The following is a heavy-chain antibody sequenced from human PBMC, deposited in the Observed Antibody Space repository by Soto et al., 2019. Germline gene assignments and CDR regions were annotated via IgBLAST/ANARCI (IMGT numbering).Heavy chain of an antibody. CDR1: GGSISSSSYY. CDR3: ASIGYCSSTSCYGVDY. Sequence: SETLSLTCTVSGGSISSSSYYWGWIRQPPGKGLEWIGSIYYSGSTYYNPSLKSRVTISVDTSKNQFSLKLSSVTAADTAVYYCASIGYCSSTSCYGVDYWGQGTLVTVSS. D-gene: IGHD2-2*01. J-gene: IGHJ4*02. CDR2: IYYSGST. V-gene: IGHV4-39*01.